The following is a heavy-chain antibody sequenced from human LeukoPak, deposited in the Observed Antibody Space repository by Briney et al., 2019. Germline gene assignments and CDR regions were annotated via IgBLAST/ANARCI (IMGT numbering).Heavy chain of an antibody. CDR2: IIPILGIA. CDR3: AMTTVVTLNWYFDL. V-gene: IGHV1-69*02. Sequence: RIIPILGIANYAQKFQGRVTITADKSTSTAYMELSSLRSEDTAVYYCAMTTVVTLNWYFDLWGRGTLVTVSS. J-gene: IGHJ2*01. D-gene: IGHD4-23*01.